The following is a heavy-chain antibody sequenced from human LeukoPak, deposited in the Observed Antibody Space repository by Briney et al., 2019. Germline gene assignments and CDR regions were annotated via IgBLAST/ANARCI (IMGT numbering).Heavy chain of an antibody. CDR2: INWNGGST. J-gene: IGHJ6*03. V-gene: IGHV3-20*04. Sequence: PGGSLRLSCAASGFTFDDYGMSWVRQAPGKGLEWVSGINWNGGSTGYAASVKGRFTISRDNAKNSLYLQMNSLRAEDTALYYCASGMEWLSGTYYYYYMDVWGKGTTVTVSS. CDR3: ASGMEWLSGTYYYYYMDV. D-gene: IGHD3-3*01. CDR1: GFTFDDYG.